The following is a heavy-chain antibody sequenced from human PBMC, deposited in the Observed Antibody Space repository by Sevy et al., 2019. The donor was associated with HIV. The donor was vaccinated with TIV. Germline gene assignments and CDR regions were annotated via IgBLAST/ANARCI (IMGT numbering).Heavy chain of an antibody. Sequence: GGSLRLSCAASGFTFSSYGMHWVRQAPGKGLEWVAVISYDGSNKYYADSVKGRFTISRDNSKNTLYLQMNSLRAEDTAVYYYAKAARIAAAGTSYFDYWGQGTLVTVSS. J-gene: IGHJ4*02. CDR3: AKAARIAAAGTSYFDY. D-gene: IGHD6-13*01. CDR2: ISYDGSNK. V-gene: IGHV3-30*18. CDR1: GFTFSSYG.